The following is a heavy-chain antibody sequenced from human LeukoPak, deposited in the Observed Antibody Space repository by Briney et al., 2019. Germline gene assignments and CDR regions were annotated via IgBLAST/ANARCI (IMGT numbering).Heavy chain of an antibody. Sequence: ASVKVSCKASGYTFTSYYMHWVRQAPGQGLEWMGIINPSGGSTSYAQKFQGRVTMTRDMSTSTVYMELSSLRSEDTAVYYCAREYFRVEGLSHFDYWGQGTLVTVSS. J-gene: IGHJ4*02. CDR2: INPSGGST. CDR1: GYTFTSYY. V-gene: IGHV1-46*01. CDR3: AREYFRVEGLSHFDY. D-gene: IGHD2/OR15-2a*01.